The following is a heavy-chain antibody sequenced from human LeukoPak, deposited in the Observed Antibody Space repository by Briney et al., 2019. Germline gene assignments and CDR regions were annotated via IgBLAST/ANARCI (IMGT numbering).Heavy chain of an antibody. CDR3: TRDQTPYY. J-gene: IGHJ4*02. CDR1: GFTFSNYG. Sequence: GGSLRLSCVASGFTFSNYGIHWVRQAPGKGLEWVGFIRSKVYGGTPEYAASVKGRFTISRDDSQGIAYLQMNSLKTEDTAVYYCTRDQTPYYWGQGTLVTVSS. V-gene: IGHV3-49*04. CDR2: IRSKVYGGTP.